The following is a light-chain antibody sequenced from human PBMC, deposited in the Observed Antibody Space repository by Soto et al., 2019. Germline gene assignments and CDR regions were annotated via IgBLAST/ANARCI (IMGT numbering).Light chain of an antibody. Sequence: SALTQPASVSGSPGQSITISCTGTSSDVGGYNYVSWYQQHPGKATKLMIYDVSNRPSGVSNRFSGSKSGNTASLTISGLQAEDEADYYCSSYTSSSTWLFGGGTKLTV. CDR2: DVS. J-gene: IGLJ3*02. CDR3: SSYTSSSTWL. CDR1: SSDVGGYNY. V-gene: IGLV2-14*01.